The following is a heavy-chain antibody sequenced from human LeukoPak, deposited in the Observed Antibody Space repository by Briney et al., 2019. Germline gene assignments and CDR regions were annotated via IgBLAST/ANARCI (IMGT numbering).Heavy chain of an antibody. CDR1: GSSFSSYW. CDR3: ARAKVGYFSGTICYGRAFDF. Sequence: GDSLQSSCQSSGSSFSSYWIGWVRPLPGKGLGWVGSIYIVGSQTTYRPSFQGLVTISADKSVNTAYLQWRGLKPSDSARYYCARAKVGYFSGTICYGRAFDFWGQGTLVTVSS. V-gene: IGHV5-51*01. CDR2: IYIVGSQT. J-gene: IGHJ3*01. D-gene: IGHD2-2*01.